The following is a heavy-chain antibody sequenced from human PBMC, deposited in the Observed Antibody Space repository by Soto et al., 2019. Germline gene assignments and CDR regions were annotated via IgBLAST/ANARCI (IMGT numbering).Heavy chain of an antibody. CDR2: ISTSGSTI. V-gene: IGHV3-11*01. CDR1: GFIFSDYY. CDR3: ARDRNYNFWSGYLGS. D-gene: IGHD3-3*01. J-gene: IGHJ4*02. Sequence: GGSLRLSCSASGFIFSDYYMSWIRQAPGKGLEWVSYISTSGSTIYYADSVKGRFTISRDNAKNSLYLQMNSLRAEDTAVYYCARDRNYNFWSGYLGSWGQGTLVTVSS.